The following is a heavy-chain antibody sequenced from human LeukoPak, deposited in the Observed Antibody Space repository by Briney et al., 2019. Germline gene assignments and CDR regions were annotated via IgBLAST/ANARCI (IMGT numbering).Heavy chain of an antibody. CDR1: GFPFSDYY. Sequence: PGGSLRLSCAASGFPFSDYYMSWIRQAPGKGLEWVSYISSSGSTIYYADSVQGRFPISRDNAKNSLYLQMNSLRDEDTAVYYCARDAQLWSNWFDPWGQGTLVTVSP. CDR3: ARDAQLWSNWFDP. D-gene: IGHD5-18*01. J-gene: IGHJ5*02. CDR2: ISSSGSTI. V-gene: IGHV3-11*04.